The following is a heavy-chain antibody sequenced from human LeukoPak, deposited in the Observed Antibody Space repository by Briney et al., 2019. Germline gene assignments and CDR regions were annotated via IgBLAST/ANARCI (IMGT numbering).Heavy chain of an antibody. D-gene: IGHD6-19*01. J-gene: IGHJ4*02. CDR2: IYYSGST. Sequence: SETLSLTCTVSGGSISSSSYYWGWIRQPPGKGLEWIGSIYYSGSTYYNPSLKSRVTISVDTSKNQFSLKLSSVTAADTAVYYCARDSLVAVAGNFDYWGQGTLVTVSS. V-gene: IGHV4-39*07. CDR3: ARDSLVAVAGNFDY. CDR1: GGSISSSSYY.